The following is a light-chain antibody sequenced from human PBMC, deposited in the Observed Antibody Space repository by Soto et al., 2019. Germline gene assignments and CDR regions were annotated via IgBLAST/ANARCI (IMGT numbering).Light chain of an antibody. J-gene: IGKJ5*01. CDR1: QSVSSY. V-gene: IGKV3-11*01. CDR2: DAS. CDR3: QQHTNWPPSIT. Sequence: EIVLTQSPATLSLSPGERATFSCRASQSVSSYLAWLQQKPGQAPRLLIYDASHRATGIAARFSGSGSGTVFTLTISSLEPEDFAVYYCQQHTNWPPSITFGQGTRLEIK.